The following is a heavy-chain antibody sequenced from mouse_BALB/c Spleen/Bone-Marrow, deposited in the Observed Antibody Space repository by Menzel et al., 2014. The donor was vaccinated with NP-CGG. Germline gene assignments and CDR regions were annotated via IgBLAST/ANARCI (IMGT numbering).Heavy chain of an antibody. CDR1: GYTFTDYN. J-gene: IGHJ3*01. Sequence: VQLQHPGPELVKPGASVKISCKASGYTFTDYNMHWVKQSHGKSLEWIGYIYPYNGGTGYNQKFKSKATLTVDNSSSTAYMELRSLTSEDSAVYYCARGGDKYDDWFAYWGQGTLVTVSA. CDR3: ARGGDKYDDWFAY. CDR2: IYPYNGGT. D-gene: IGHD2-14*01. V-gene: IGHV1S29*02.